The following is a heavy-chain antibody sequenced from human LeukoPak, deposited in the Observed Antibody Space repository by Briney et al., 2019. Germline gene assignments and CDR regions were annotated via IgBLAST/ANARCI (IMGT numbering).Heavy chain of an antibody. V-gene: IGHV3-21*01. D-gene: IGHD3-22*01. Sequence: PGGSLRLSCAASGFTFSSYSMNWVGQAPGKGLEWVSSISSSSSYVYYADSVKGRFTISRDNAKNSLYLQMNSLRAEDTAVYYCARDASSGYYYGGMAFDIWGQGTMVTVSS. CDR1: GFTFSSYS. CDR2: ISSSSSYV. J-gene: IGHJ3*02. CDR3: ARDASSGYYYGGMAFDI.